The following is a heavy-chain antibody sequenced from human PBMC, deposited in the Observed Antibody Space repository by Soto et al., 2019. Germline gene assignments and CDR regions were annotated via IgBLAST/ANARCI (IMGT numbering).Heavy chain of an antibody. V-gene: IGHV4-39*01. CDR2: IYYSGST. D-gene: IGHD3-3*01. Sequence: KPSETLSLTCTVSGASISSSSYYWGWIRQPPGKGLEWVGSIYYSGSTYYNPSLKSRVTISVDRSKNQFSLQMSSVTAADTAVYYCARVRHDFSSGRISAPYFHYWGQGTLVTVSS. CDR1: GASISSSSYY. CDR3: ARVRHDFSSGRISAPYFHY. J-gene: IGHJ4*02.